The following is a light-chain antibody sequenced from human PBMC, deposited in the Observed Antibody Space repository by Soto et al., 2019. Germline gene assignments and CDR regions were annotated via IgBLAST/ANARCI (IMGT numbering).Light chain of an antibody. CDR1: HDIKKF. CDR3: QKYDRAPAA. Sequence: DIQVTQSPYSLSASPGDRITITCRASHDIKKFLAWYQQKPGEVPHLLIYAASTLRPGVPSRFSGNASGTDFTLTIASLQPEDVATYYCQKYDRAPAAFGQGTKV. J-gene: IGKJ1*01. CDR2: AAS. V-gene: IGKV1-27*01.